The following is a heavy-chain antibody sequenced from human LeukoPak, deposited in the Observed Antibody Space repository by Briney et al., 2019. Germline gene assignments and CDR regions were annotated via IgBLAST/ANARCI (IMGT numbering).Heavy chain of an antibody. D-gene: IGHD2-2*01. Sequence: SETLSLTCTVSGYSISSGYYWGWIRQPPGKGLEWIGSIYYSGSTYYNPSLKSRVTISVDTSKNQFSLKLSSVTAADTAVYYCARSSAGYCSSTSCYSFDYWGQGTLVTVSS. J-gene: IGHJ4*02. V-gene: IGHV4-38-2*02. CDR1: GYSISSGYY. CDR2: IYYSGST. CDR3: ARSSAGYCSSTSCYSFDY.